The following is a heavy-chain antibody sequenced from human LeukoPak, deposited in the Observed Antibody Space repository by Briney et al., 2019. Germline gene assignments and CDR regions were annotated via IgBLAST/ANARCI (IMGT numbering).Heavy chain of an antibody. J-gene: IGHJ4*02. V-gene: IGHV4-38-2*02. CDR2: IYHSGST. Sequence: PSETLSLTCTVSGYSISSGYYWGWIRQPPGKGLEWIGSIYHSGSTYYNPSLKSRVTISVDTSKNQFSLKLSSVTAADTAVYYCAREGVVPAAILYGLSRFDYWGQGTLVTVSS. CDR3: AREGVVPAAILYGLSRFDY. D-gene: IGHD2-2*01. CDR1: GYSISSGYY.